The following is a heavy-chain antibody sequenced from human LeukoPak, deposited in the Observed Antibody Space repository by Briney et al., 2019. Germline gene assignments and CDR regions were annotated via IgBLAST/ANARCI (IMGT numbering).Heavy chain of an antibody. CDR2: ISGSGGST. Sequence: GGSLRLSCATSGFTFSSYAMSWVRQAPGKGLEWVSAISGSGGSTYYADSVKGRFTISRDNSKNTLYLQMNSLRAEDTAVYYCARRLGAAAGPSDYWGQGTLVTVSS. CDR3: ARRLGAAAGPSDY. D-gene: IGHD6-13*01. J-gene: IGHJ4*02. CDR1: GFTFSSYA. V-gene: IGHV3-23*01.